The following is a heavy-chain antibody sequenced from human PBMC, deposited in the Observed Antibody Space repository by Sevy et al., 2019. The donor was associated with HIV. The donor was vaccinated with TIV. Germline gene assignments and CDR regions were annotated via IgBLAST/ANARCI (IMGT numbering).Heavy chain of an antibody. CDR2: ISGSGGST. D-gene: IGHD3-10*01. J-gene: IGHJ4*02. CDR3: AKDLYGSGSETFDY. V-gene: IGHV3-23*01. Sequence: GGSLRLSCAASGFTFSSYAMSWVSQAPGKGLEWVSAISGSGGSTYYADSVKGRFTISRDNSKNTLYLQMNSLRAEDTAVYYCAKDLYGSGSETFDYWGQGTLVTVSS. CDR1: GFTFSSYA.